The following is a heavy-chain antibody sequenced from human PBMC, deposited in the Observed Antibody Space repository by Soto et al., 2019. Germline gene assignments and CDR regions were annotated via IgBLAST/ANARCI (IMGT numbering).Heavy chain of an antibody. CDR1: GDSVSSNSAA. J-gene: IGHJ6*02. D-gene: IGHD3-3*01. CDR3: ARDHDFWSGQYYYYYGMDV. Sequence: SQTLSLPCAISGDSVSSNSAAWNWIRQSPSRGLEWLGRTYYRSKWYNDYAVSVKSRITINPDTSKNQFSLQLNSVTPEDTAVYYCARDHDFWSGQYYYYYGMDVWGQGTTVTVSS. V-gene: IGHV6-1*01. CDR2: TYYRSKWYN.